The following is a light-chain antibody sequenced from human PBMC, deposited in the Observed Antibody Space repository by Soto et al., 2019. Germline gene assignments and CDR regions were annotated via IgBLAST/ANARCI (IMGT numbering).Light chain of an antibody. V-gene: IGLV2-14*01. CDR3: SSYTSRG. Sequence: QSVLTQPASVSGCPGQSITMSCTGTSSDVGGYNYVSWYQQHPGKAPKLMIYEVSNRPSGVSNRFSGSKSGNTASLTISGLQAEDEADYYCSSYTSRGFGTGTKVTV. CDR1: SSDVGGYNY. J-gene: IGLJ1*01. CDR2: EVS.